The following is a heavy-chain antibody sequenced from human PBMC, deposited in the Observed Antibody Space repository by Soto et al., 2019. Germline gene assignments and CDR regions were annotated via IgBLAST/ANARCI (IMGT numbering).Heavy chain of an antibody. D-gene: IGHD3-16*01. CDR2: IWHDGGNK. CDR3: ARDGDVNTGFGKDY. V-gene: IGHV3-33*01. Sequence: GGSLRLSCAASGFTFSSYGMHWVRQAPGKGLEWVAFIWHDGGNKFYAESVKGRCTISRDNSKNTLYLQMTSLSAEDTAMYYCARDGDVNTGFGKDYWGQGTLVTVSS. CDR1: GFTFSSYG. J-gene: IGHJ4*02.